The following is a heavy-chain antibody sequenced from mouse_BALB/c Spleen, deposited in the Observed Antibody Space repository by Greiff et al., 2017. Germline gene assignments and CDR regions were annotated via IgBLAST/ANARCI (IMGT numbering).Heavy chain of an antibody. CDR3: ARGATFDY. CDR1: GYSITSDYA. J-gene: IGHJ2*01. CDR2: ISYSGST. V-gene: IGHV3-2*02. Sequence: EVQLQQSGPGLVKPSQSLSLTCTVTGYSITSDYAWNWIRQFPGNKLEWMGYISYSGSTSYNPSLKSRISITRDTSKNQFFLQLNSVTTEDTATYYCARGATFDYWGQGTTLTVSS. D-gene: IGHD6-1*01.